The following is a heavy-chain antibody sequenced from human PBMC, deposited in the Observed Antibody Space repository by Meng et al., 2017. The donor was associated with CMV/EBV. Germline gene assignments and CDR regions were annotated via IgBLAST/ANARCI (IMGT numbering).Heavy chain of an antibody. CDR2: ISYDGSNK. D-gene: IGHD1-7*01. V-gene: IGHV3-30-3*01. CDR1: GFTFSSYA. J-gene: IGHJ4*02. Sequence: GESLKISCAASGFTFSSYAMHWVRQAQGKGLEWVAVISYDGSNKYYADSVKGRFTISRDNSKNTLYLQMNSLRAEDTAVYYCARGLGVELRDWFDYRGQGTLVTVSS. CDR3: ARGLGVELRDWFDY.